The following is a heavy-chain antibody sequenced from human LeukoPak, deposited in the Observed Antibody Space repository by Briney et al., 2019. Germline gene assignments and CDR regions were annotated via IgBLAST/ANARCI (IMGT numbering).Heavy chain of an antibody. CDR1: GLTVTSSY. CDR3: ARNILVAFDI. J-gene: IGHJ3*02. D-gene: IGHD2/OR15-2a*01. V-gene: IGHV3-53*01. Sequence: GGSLRLSCAASGLTVTSSYMSWVRQAPGKGLEWVSIIYNDGSTYYADSMKGRFTISRDNSKNTLYLQVNSLRAEDTAMYYCARNILVAFDIWGQGTMVTVSS. CDR2: IYNDGST.